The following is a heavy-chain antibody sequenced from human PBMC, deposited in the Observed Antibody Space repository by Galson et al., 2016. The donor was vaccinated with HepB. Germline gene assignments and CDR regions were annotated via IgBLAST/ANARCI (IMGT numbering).Heavy chain of an antibody. D-gene: IGHD6-19*01. V-gene: IGHV3-30*18. CDR1: GLIFSNHA. Sequence: SLRLSCAASGLIFSNHAMHWVRQAPGQGLEWVAVTSHDGSNGYYADSVKGRFAISRDNPKNALYLQMNSLTAGDTAVYYCAKGGPGIAVPADLWGQGILVTDSS. CDR3: AKGGPGIAVPADL. J-gene: IGHJ5*02. CDR2: TSHDGSNG.